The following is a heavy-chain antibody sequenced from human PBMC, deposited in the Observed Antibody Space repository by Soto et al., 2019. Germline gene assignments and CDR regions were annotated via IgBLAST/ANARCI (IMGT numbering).Heavy chain of an antibody. J-gene: IGHJ4*02. CDR3: VKVDSSSSRGPPDY. Sequence: GGSLRLACSASVCTFSSYAMHWVRQAPGKGLEYVSAISSNGGSTYYADSVKGRFTISRDNSKNTLYLQMSSLRAEDTAVYYCVKVDSSSSRGPPDYWGQGTLVTVSS. CDR2: ISSNGGST. V-gene: IGHV3-64D*06. CDR1: VCTFSSYA. D-gene: IGHD6-6*01.